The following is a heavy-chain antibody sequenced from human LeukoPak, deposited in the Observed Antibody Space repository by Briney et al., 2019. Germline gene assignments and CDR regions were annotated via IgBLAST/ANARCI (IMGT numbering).Heavy chain of an antibody. Sequence: SQTLSLTCNVSGGSINTANYYWTWIRQPPGKGLEWIGYISYSGTPYYNPSLKSRVTISIDTSKNQFSLKLSSLTAADTAIYYCARGIESYGDYGYWGQGILVTVSS. J-gene: IGHJ4*02. CDR3: ARGIESYGDYGY. D-gene: IGHD4-17*01. CDR2: ISYSGTP. V-gene: IGHV4-30-4*08. CDR1: GGSINTANYY.